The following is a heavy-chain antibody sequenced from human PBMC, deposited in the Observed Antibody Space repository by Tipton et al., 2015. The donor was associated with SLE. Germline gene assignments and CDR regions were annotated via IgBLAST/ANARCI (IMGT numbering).Heavy chain of an antibody. Sequence: TLSLACTVSGGSISSGSYYWGWIRQPPGKGLEWIGTIYYSGSTYYNPSLKSRVTISVDTSKNQFSLKLSSVTAADTAVYYCARERAEYYGSGSYFEYWGQGTLVTVSS. CDR2: IYYSGST. V-gene: IGHV4-39*07. CDR1: GGSISSGSYY. J-gene: IGHJ4*02. D-gene: IGHD3-10*01. CDR3: ARERAEYYGSGSYFEY.